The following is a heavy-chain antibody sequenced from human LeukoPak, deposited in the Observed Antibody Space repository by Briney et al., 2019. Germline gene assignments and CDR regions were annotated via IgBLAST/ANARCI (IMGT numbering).Heavy chain of an antibody. CDR2: IYSGGST. Sequence: GGSLRLSCAASGFTVSSNYMSWVRQAPGKGLEWVSVIYSGGSTYSADSVKGRFTISRDNSKNTLYLQMNSLRAEDTAVYYCAREGGDLLGETAPRDYYYYGMDVWGQGTTVTVSS. CDR3: AREGGDLLGETAPRDYYYYGMDV. J-gene: IGHJ6*02. D-gene: IGHD3-16*01. V-gene: IGHV3-66*01. CDR1: GFTVSSNY.